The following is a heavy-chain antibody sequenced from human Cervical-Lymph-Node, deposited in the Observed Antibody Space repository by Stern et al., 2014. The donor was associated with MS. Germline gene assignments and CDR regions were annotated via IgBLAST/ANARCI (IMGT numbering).Heavy chain of an antibody. Sequence: QVQLMQSGSELKKPGASVKVSCKAFGYTFTTYAISWVRQAPGQGLEWMGWINTLTGMPTYAQDFTGRFVFSLATFVNTTSLQINGLKAEDTAIYYCARGYSSGWYTSGYFDLLGRGTLVTVSS. D-gene: IGHD6-19*01. V-gene: IGHV7-4-1*02. J-gene: IGHJ2*01. CDR2: INTLTGMP. CDR1: GYTFTTYA. CDR3: ARGYSSGWYTSGYFDL.